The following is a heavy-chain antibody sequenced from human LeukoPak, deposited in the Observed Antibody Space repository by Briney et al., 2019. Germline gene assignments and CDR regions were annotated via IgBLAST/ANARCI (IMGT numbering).Heavy chain of an antibody. CDR3: AKGENYDFWSGYTYYFDY. CDR2: ISGSGGST. Sequence: PGGSLRLSCAASGFTFSSYGMPWVRQAPGKGLEWVSAISGSGGSTYYADSVKGRFTVPRDNSKNTLYLQMNSLRAEDTAVYYCAKGENYDFWSGYTYYFDYWGQGTLVTVSS. J-gene: IGHJ4*02. V-gene: IGHV3-23*01. D-gene: IGHD3-3*01. CDR1: GFTFSSYG.